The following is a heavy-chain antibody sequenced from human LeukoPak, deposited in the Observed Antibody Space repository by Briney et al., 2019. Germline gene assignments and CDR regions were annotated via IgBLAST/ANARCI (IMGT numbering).Heavy chain of an antibody. CDR3: ARAFYPGYYSYMAV. Sequence: SETLSLTCTVSGGSISITSYYWGWIRQPPGKGLEWIGSMYSSGSTYYNPSLKSRVTISVDTSKNQFSLKLSSVTAADTAVYYCARAFYPGYYSYMAVWGKGTTVTVSS. CDR2: MYSSGST. D-gene: IGHD3-3*02. CDR1: GGSISITSYY. J-gene: IGHJ6*03. V-gene: IGHV4-39*07.